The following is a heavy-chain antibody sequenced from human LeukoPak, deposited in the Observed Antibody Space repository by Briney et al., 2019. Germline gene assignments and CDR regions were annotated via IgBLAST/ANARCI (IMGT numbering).Heavy chain of an antibody. CDR3: ARFRSSGWYYFDS. D-gene: IGHD6-19*01. Sequence: SETLSLTCTVSGGSASKNTYHWGWVRQPPGRGLEWIAYIYYIGNTNYNPSLKSRATIPIDTSKNQFSLTLSSVTAADTAVYYCARFRSSGWYYFDSWGQGMPVSVSS. J-gene: IGHJ4*02. V-gene: IGHV4-61*05. CDR2: IYYIGNT. CDR1: GGSASKNTYH.